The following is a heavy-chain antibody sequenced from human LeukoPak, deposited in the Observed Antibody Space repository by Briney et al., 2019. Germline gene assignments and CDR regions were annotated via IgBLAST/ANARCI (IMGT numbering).Heavy chain of an antibody. D-gene: IGHD6-13*01. V-gene: IGHV3-23*01. Sequence: GGSLRLSCAASRFTFSTYAMSWVRQAPGKGLEWVSAIRGSGGSTSYPDSVKDRFTISRDNSKNTLYQQMNSLRAEDTAVYYCANGPSMAAAGFFDYWGQGTLVAVSS. CDR1: RFTFSTYA. J-gene: IGHJ4*02. CDR3: ANGPSMAAAGFFDY. CDR2: IRGSGGST.